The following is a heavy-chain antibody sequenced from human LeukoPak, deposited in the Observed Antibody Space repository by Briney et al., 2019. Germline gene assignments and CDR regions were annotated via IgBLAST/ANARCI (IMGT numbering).Heavy chain of an antibody. D-gene: IGHD2-15*01. CDR3: ARGPSGYCSGGSCSLDY. Sequence: SETLSLTCAVYGGSFSGYYWSWIRQPPGKGLEWIGEINHSGSTNYNPSLKSRVTISVDTSKNQFSLKLSSVTAADTAVYYCARGPSGYCSGGSCSLDYWGQGTLVTASS. CDR2: INHSGST. J-gene: IGHJ4*02. CDR1: GGSFSGYY. V-gene: IGHV4-34*01.